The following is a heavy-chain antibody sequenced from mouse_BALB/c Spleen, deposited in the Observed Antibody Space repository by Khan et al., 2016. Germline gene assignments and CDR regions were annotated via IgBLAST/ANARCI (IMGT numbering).Heavy chain of an antibody. J-gene: IGHJ2*01. CDR2: IRSKSNNYAT. V-gene: IGHV10-1*02. Sequence: EVQLVESGGGLVQPKGSLKLSCAASGFTFNTYAMNWVRQAPGQGLEWVARIRSKSNNYATYYADSVKDRFTISRDDSQSMLYLRMNNLITEDTAMYGCVRRAYDYWGQGTTLTVSS. CDR1: GFTFNTYA. D-gene: IGHD3-1*01. CDR3: VRRAYDY.